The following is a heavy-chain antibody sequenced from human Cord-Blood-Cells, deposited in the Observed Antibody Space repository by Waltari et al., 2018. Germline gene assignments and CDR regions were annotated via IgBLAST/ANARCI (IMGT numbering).Heavy chain of an antibody. CDR3: ARDGSIDSSSSY. J-gene: IGHJ4*02. V-gene: IGHV3-21*01. D-gene: IGHD6-6*01. CDR1: GFTFSSYS. CDR2: ISSSSSYI. Sequence: EVQLVESGGGLVKPGGSLRLSCAASGFTFSSYSMNWVRQAPGKVLEWVSSISSSSSYIYYADSVKGRFTISRDNAKNSLYLQMNSLRAEDTAVYYCARDGSIDSSSSYWGQGTLVTVSS.